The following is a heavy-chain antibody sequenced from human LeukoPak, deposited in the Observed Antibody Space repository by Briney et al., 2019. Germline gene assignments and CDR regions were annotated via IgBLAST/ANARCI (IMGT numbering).Heavy chain of an antibody. D-gene: IGHD6-6*01. J-gene: IGHJ4*02. CDR1: GGSISSGDYY. Sequence: SETLSLTCTVSGGSISSGDYYWSWMRQPPGKGLEWIGYIYYSGSTYYNPSLKSRVTNSVATSKNQFSLKLSSVTASDTAVYYCARDGSSSKGFDYWGQGTLVTVSS. V-gene: IGHV4-30-4*08. CDR2: IYYSGST. CDR3: ARDGSSSKGFDY.